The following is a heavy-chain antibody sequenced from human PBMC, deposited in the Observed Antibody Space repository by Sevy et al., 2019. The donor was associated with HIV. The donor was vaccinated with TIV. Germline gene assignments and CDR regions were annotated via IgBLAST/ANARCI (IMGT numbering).Heavy chain of an antibody. V-gene: IGHV3-21*01. CDR3: ARAVMVMSTWRSDY. J-gene: IGHJ4*02. CDR2: ISSNSDYI. D-gene: IGHD3-10*01. CDR1: GFTFSSYR. Sequence: GGSLRLSCAASGFTFSSYRMTWVRQAPGKGLEWVSCISSNSDYINYADSVKGRFTISRDNAKNLLYLQMDSLRAEDTAVYYCARAVMVMSTWRSDYWGQGTLVTVSS.